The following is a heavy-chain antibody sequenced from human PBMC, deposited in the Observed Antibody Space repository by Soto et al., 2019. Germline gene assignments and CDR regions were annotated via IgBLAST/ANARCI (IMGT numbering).Heavy chain of an antibody. J-gene: IGHJ4*02. CDR2: VDCSGTA. CDR3: ARITARHFHY. Sequence: SETLSVTCTVSSGSISVTNVFWVWVRQPTGKDLVGYGNVDCSGTAYFIPSLATTVTFHVDTSKNQFSLTLYSVTAADTVFYYCARITARHFHYWGQGILVTVS. D-gene: IGHD6-6*01. V-gene: IGHV4-39*01. CDR1: SGSISVTNVF.